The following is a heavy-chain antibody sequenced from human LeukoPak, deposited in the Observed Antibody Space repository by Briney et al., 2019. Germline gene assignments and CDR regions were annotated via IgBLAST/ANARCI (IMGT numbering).Heavy chain of an antibody. D-gene: IGHD3-10*02. CDR2: ISGTGVNT. J-gene: IGHJ6*04. V-gene: IGHV3-23*01. CDR3: AELGITMIGGV. CDR1: GFTFSNYA. Sequence: GGSLRLSCAVSGFTFSNYAMSWVRQAPGKGLEWVSAISGTGVNTFYADSVKGRFTISRDNSKNTLDLQMNSLRAEDTAVYYCAELGITMIGGVWGKGTTVTISS.